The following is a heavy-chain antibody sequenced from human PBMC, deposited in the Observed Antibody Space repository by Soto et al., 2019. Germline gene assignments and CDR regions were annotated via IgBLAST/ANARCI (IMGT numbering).Heavy chain of an antibody. Sequence: QITLKESGPTLVKPTQTLTLTCTSSGFSLSTSGVGVGWIRQPPGKALEWLALIYWDDDKRYSPSLKSRLTITKDTSKNQVVLTMTNMDPVDTATYYCARQWLRDYYYYYGMDVWGQGTTVTVSS. D-gene: IGHD5-12*01. CDR2: IYWDDDK. CDR1: GFSLSTSGVG. J-gene: IGHJ6*02. V-gene: IGHV2-5*02. CDR3: ARQWLRDYYYYYGMDV.